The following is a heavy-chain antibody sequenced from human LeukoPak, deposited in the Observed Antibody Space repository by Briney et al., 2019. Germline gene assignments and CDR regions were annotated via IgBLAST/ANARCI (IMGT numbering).Heavy chain of an antibody. V-gene: IGHV5-51*01. D-gene: IGHD5-24*01. CDR1: GYSFTSYW. J-gene: IGHJ4*02. CDR3: ASAKVATIGPFDY. CDR2: IYPGDSDT. Sequence: GESLKIFSKASGYSFTSYWIGWVRQMPGKGLEWMGIIYPGDSDTRYSPSFQGQVTISADKSISTAYLQWSSLKASDTAMYYCASAKVATIGPFDYWGQGTLVTVSS.